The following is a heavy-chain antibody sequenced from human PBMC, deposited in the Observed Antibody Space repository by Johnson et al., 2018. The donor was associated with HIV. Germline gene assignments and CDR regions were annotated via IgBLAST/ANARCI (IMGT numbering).Heavy chain of an antibody. CDR2: ISSSGNTI. CDR1: GFTFSKYG. Sequence: VLLLESGGGVVQPGRSLRLSCAASGFTFSKYGMHWVRQAPGKGLEWVSYISSSGNTIYYADSVKGRFTISRDNAKNSLYLQMNSLRAEDTAVYYCARDQKVQPSGYLDAFDIWGQGTMVTVSS. D-gene: IGHD5-12*01. J-gene: IGHJ3*02. V-gene: IGHV3-48*04. CDR3: ARDQKVQPSGYLDAFDI.